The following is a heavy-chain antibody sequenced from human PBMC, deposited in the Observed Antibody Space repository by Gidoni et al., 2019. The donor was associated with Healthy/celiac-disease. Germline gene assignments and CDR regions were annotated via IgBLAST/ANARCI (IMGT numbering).Heavy chain of an antibody. CDR2: ISSSSSYI. CDR3: ARDRTYYYDSSAPPAGTVWFDP. J-gene: IGHJ5*02. V-gene: IGHV3-21*01. D-gene: IGHD3-22*01. Sequence: LEWVSSISSSSSYIYYADSVKGRFTISRDNAKNSLYLQMNSLRAEDTAVYYCARDRTYYYDSSAPPAGTVWFDPWGQGTLVTVSS.